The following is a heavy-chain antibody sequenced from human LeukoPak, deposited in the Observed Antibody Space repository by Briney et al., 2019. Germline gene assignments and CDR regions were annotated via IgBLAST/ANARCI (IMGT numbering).Heavy chain of an antibody. CDR2: ISAYNGNT. CDR3: ARDLTKTGSSSSDY. J-gene: IGHJ4*02. V-gene: IGHV1-18*01. CDR1: GYTFTCYG. Sequence: WASVKVSCKASGYTFTCYGISWVRQAPGQGLEWMGWISAYNGNTNYAQKLQGRVTMTTDTSTSTAYMELRSLRSDDTAVYYCARDLTKTGSSSSDYWGPGTLVTVSS. D-gene: IGHD6-6*01.